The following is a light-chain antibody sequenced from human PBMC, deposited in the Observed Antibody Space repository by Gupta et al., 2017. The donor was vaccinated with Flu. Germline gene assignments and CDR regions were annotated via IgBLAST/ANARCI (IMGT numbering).Light chain of an antibody. J-gene: IGKJ4*01. CDR3: QQYNRYST. CDR2: KTS. V-gene: IGKV1-5*03. Sequence: LLISKTSNLESGVPSRFSGGGSGTEFTLTISSLQPDDCATYYCQQYNRYSTFGGGTKVEIK.